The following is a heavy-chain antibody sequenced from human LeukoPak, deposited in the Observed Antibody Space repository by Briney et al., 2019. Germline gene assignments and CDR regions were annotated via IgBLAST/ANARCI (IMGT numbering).Heavy chain of an antibody. CDR2: ISYDGSNK. Sequence: GGSLRLSCAASGSTFSSYAMLWVRQAPGKGLEWVAVISYDGSNKYYADSVKGRFTISRDNSKNTLYLQMNSLRAEDTAVYYCAREEIAAAVMNYWGQGTLVTVSS. CDR1: GSTFSSYA. J-gene: IGHJ4*02. D-gene: IGHD6-13*01. V-gene: IGHV3-30-3*01. CDR3: AREEIAAAVMNY.